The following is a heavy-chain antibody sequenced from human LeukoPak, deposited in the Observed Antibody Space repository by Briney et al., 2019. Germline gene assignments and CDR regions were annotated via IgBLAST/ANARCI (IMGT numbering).Heavy chain of an antibody. CDR2: IYHTGSN. CDR1: GGSISSSY. V-gene: IGHV4-59*08. CDR3: ARARYSNSWYAVDI. J-gene: IGHJ3*02. D-gene: IGHD6-13*01. Sequence: PSETLSLTCTVSGGSISSSYWSWIRQPPGKGLEWIGYIYHTGSNNYSPSLKSRVTMSVDTSKNQFSLKLSSVTAADTAVYYCARARYSNSWYAVDIWGQGTMVTVSS.